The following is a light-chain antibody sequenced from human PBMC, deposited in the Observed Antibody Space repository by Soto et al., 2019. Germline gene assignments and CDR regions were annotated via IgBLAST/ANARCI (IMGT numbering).Light chain of an antibody. V-gene: IGKV1-39*01. CDR2: XAS. Sequence: ILLTQSTHTLAVTSGDTAYNSRXDSQSISDWLAGYKQKPRKAPQLXNYXASILPSGVPSMFSGSGSGTDFTLTISRLQPEKVETYCCQQRCLPPLFGPGTKVDI. CDR3: QQRCLPPL. CDR1: QSISDW. J-gene: IGKJ3*01.